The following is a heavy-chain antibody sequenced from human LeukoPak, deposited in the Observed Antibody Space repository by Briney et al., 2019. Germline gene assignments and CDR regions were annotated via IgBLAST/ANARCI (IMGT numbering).Heavy chain of an antibody. J-gene: IGHJ5*02. Sequence: SETLSLTCTVSGYSISSGYYWGWIRQPPGKGLEWIGSIYHSGRTFYNPSLKSRVTISVDTSKNQFSLKLSSVTAADTAVYYCARHKSPNYYDSSGYLEDWFDPWGQGTLVTVSS. D-gene: IGHD3-22*01. CDR3: ARHKSPNYYDSSGYLEDWFDP. CDR2: IYHSGRT. CDR1: GYSISSGYY. V-gene: IGHV4-38-2*02.